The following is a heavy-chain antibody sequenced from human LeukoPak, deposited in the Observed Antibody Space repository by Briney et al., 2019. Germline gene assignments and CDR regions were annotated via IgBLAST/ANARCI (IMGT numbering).Heavy chain of an antibody. D-gene: IGHD1-26*01. CDR1: GFTFSTYR. J-gene: IGHJ4*02. CDR2: ISSSSAYI. Sequence: GGSLRLSCAASGFTFSTYRMNWVRQAPGKGLEWVSSISSSSAYIYYADSVKGRFTISRDNAKNSLYLQVNSLRVEDTAVYFCLGNPVGGSEVPGDYWGQGTLVTVSS. CDR3: LGNPVGGSEVPGDY. V-gene: IGHV3-21*01.